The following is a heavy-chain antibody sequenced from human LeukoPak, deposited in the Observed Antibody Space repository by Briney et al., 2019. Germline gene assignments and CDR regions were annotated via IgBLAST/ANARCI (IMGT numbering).Heavy chain of an antibody. V-gene: IGHV1-8*03. CDR3: ARPDYSRGFDY. Sequence: ASVKVSCRASGYTFTSYDINWVRQATGQGLEWMGWMNPNSGNTGYAQKFQGRVTITRNTSISTAYMELSSLRSEDTAVYYCARPDYSRGFDYWGQGTLVTVSS. CDR1: GYTFTSYD. D-gene: IGHD4-11*01. CDR2: MNPNSGNT. J-gene: IGHJ4*02.